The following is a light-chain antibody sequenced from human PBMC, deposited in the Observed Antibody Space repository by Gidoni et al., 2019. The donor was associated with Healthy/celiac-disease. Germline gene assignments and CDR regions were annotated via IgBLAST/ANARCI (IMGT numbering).Light chain of an antibody. V-gene: IGLV2-14*01. CDR1: SSDVGGHNY. J-gene: IGLJ2*01. CDR3: SSYTSSSTLV. CDR2: EVS. Sequence: QSALTPPASVSGSPGQSITISCTGTSSDVGGHNYVSWYQQHPGKAPELMIYEVSNRPSGVPNRFSGSKSGNTASLTISGLQAEDEADYYCSSYTSSSTLVFGGGTKLTVL.